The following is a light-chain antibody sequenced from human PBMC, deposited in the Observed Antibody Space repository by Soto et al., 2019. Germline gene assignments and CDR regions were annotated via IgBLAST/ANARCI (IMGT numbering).Light chain of an antibody. J-gene: IGLJ1*01. Sequence: QSALTQPRSVSGSPGQSVTISCTGTSSDVGTYNYVSWYQQHPGKAPKVMIYDVSERPSGVPDRFSGSKSGNTASLTISGIQAEDEADYYCCSYAGSPRYVLGTGTKLTVL. CDR2: DVS. V-gene: IGLV2-11*01. CDR1: SSDVGTYNY. CDR3: CSYAGSPRYV.